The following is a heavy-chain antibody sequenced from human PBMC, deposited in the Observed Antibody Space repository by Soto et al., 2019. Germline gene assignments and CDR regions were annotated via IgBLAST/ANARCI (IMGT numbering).Heavy chain of an antibody. D-gene: IGHD3-10*01. Sequence: ASVKVSCKASGYTFTGYYMHWVRQAPGQGLEWMGWINPNSGGTNYAQKFQGWVTMTRDTSISTAYMELSRLRSDDTAVYYCARGEFYYYGMDVWGQGTTVTVSS. V-gene: IGHV1-2*04. CDR3: ARGEFYYYGMDV. CDR2: INPNSGGT. J-gene: IGHJ6*02. CDR1: GYTFTGYY.